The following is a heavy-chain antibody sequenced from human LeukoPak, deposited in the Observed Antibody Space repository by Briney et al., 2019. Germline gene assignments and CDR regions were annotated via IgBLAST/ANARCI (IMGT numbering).Heavy chain of an antibody. CDR3: SRLEDTSPIEVALDI. CDR2: IRSKRNNYAT. CDR1: GFTLSGSV. D-gene: IGHD2-2*01. J-gene: IGHJ3*02. Sequence: PGGSLKLSCAGSGFTLSGSVIHWVRQAAGKGLEWVGRIRSKRNNYATAYAASVKGRFTISRDGSKNTVYLHMDSLKTEDTALYYCSRLEDTSPIEVALDIWGQGTVVTVSS. V-gene: IGHV3-73*01.